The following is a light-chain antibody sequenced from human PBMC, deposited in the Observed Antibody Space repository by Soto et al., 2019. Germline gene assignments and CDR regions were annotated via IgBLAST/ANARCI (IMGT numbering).Light chain of an antibody. CDR1: QSVSSDY. Sequence: EIVLTQSPGTLSLSPGQRATLSCRASQSVSSDYLAWFQQKPGQAPRLLIYGASSRATGIPDRFSGGGSGTDFTLTISRLEPEDFAVYYCQQYGSSPRTFGQGPKVEIK. J-gene: IGKJ1*01. CDR2: GAS. CDR3: QQYGSSPRT. V-gene: IGKV3-20*01.